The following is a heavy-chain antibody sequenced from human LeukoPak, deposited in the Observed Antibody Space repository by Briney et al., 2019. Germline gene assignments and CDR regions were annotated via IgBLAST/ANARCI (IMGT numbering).Heavy chain of an antibody. J-gene: IGHJ6*04. CDR1: EFTFSTYN. V-gene: IGHV3-48*01. D-gene: IGHD3-10*02. CDR2: ISRSSDSI. Sequence: GGSLRLSCAPSEFTFSTYNMNWVRQAPGKGLEWLSYISRSSDSIYYADSVKGRFTISRDNAKNSLFLQMNSLRAEDTAVYYCAELGITMIGGVWGKGTTVTISS. CDR3: AELGITMIGGV.